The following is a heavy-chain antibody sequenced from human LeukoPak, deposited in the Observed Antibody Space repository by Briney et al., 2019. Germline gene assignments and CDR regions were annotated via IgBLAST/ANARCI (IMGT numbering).Heavy chain of an antibody. Sequence: KSGGSLRLSCAASGFTFGSYAMSWVRQAPGKGLEWVSAISGSGGSTYYADSVKGRFTISRDNSKNTLYLQMNSLRAEDMAVYYCAKGQQLVRSLPYFQHWGQGTLVTVSS. V-gene: IGHV3-23*01. CDR3: AKGQQLVRSLPYFQH. D-gene: IGHD6-13*01. CDR1: GFTFGSYA. CDR2: ISGSGGST. J-gene: IGHJ1*01.